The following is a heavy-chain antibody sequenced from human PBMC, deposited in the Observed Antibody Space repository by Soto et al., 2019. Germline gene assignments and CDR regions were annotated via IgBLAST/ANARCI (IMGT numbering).Heavy chain of an antibody. CDR3: ARRKGGSYYYYYGMDV. Sequence: SETLSLTCAVYGGSFSGYYWSWIRQPPGKGLEWIGEINHSGSTNYSPSLKSRVTISVDTSKNQFSLKLSSVTAADTAVYYCARRKGGSYYYYYGMDVWGQGTTVTVSS. CDR1: GGSFSGYY. V-gene: IGHV4-34*01. CDR2: INHSGST. J-gene: IGHJ6*02. D-gene: IGHD2-15*01.